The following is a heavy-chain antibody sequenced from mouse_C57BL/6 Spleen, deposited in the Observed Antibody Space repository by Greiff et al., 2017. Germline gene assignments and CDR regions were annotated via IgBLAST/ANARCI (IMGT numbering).Heavy chain of an antibody. J-gene: IGHJ2*01. D-gene: IGHD1-1*01. Sequence: QVQLQQSGAELVRPGASVTLSCKASGYTFTDYEMHWVKQTPVHGLEWIGAIDPETGGTAYNQKFKGKAILTADKSSSTAYMELRSLTSEDSAVYYCTRPSDGSHFDYWGQGTTLTVSS. V-gene: IGHV1-15*01. CDR2: IDPETGGT. CDR3: TRPSDGSHFDY. CDR1: GYTFTDYE.